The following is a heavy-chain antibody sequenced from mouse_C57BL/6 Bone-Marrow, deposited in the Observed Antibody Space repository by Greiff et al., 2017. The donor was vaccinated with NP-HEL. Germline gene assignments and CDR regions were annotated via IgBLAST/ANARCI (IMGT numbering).Heavy chain of an antibody. CDR1: GFSLTSYG. J-gene: IGHJ1*03. CDR2: IWSGGST. CDR3: ASLLRYFDV. V-gene: IGHV2-2*01. D-gene: IGHD1-1*01. Sequence: QVQLQQSGPGLVQPSQSLSNTCTVSGFSLTSYGVHWVRQSPGKGLEWLGVIWSGGSTDYNAAFISRLSISKDNSKSQVFFKMNSLQADDTAIYYCASLLRYFDVWGTGTTVTVSS.